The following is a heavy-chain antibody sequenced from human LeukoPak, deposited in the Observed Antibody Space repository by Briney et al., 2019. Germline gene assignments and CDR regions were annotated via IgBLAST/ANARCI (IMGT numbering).Heavy chain of an antibody. CDR2: ISGSGGST. CDR1: GFTFSSYC. V-gene: IGHV3-23*01. Sequence: GASLRLSCAASGFTFSSYCMSWVRQAPGQGLEWVSAISGSGGSTYYADSVKGRFTISRDNSKNTLYLQMNSLRAEDTAVYYCARVYHLGLFDYWGKGNLVTVSS. J-gene: IGHJ4*02. D-gene: IGHD2/OR15-2a*01. CDR3: ARVYHLGLFDY.